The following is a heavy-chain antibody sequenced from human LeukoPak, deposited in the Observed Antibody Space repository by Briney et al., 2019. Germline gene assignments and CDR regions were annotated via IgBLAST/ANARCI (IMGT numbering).Heavy chain of an antibody. Sequence: GGSLRLSCAASGFTFSSYWMSWVRQAPGKGLEWVANIKQDGSEKYYVDSVKGRFTISRDNAKNSLYLQMNSLRAEDTAVYYCAKDSTRQWLVYNWFDPWGQGTLVTVSS. D-gene: IGHD6-19*01. CDR1: GFTFSSYW. V-gene: IGHV3-7*01. CDR2: IKQDGSEK. CDR3: AKDSTRQWLVYNWFDP. J-gene: IGHJ5*02.